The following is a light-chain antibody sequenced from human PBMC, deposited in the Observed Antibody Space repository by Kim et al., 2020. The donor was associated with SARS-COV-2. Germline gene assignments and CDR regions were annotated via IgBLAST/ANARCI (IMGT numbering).Light chain of an antibody. CDR3: NSRDSSGNHAV. CDR2: GKN. J-gene: IGLJ7*01. V-gene: IGLV3-19*01. CDR1: SLRSYY. Sequence: SSELTHDPAVSVALGQTVRITCQGDSLRSYYASWYQQKPGQAPVLVIYGKNNRTSGIPDRFSGSSSGNTASLTITGAQAEDEADYYCNSRDSSGNHAVFG.